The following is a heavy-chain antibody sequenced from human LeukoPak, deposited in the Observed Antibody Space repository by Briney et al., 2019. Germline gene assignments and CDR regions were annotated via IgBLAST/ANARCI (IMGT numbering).Heavy chain of an antibody. CDR3: ARHVVGGEDIVVVPAALDY. Sequence: SETLSLTCAVYGGIFNGYYWSWIRQPPGKGLEWIGEINRSGTTNYNPTLKSRVTISVDTSKSQVSLKLTSVTAADTAVFYCARHVVGGEDIVVVPAALDYWGQGTLVTVSS. D-gene: IGHD2-2*01. J-gene: IGHJ4*02. CDR2: INRSGTT. V-gene: IGHV4-34*01. CDR1: GGIFNGYY.